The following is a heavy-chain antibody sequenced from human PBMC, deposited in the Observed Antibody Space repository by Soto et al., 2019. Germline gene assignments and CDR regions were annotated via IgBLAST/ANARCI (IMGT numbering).Heavy chain of an antibody. J-gene: IGHJ4*02. V-gene: IGHV3-48*03. Sequence: GGSLRLSCAASGFTFSSYEMNWVRQAPGKGLEWVSYISSSGSTIYYADSVKGRFTISRDNAKNSLYLQMNSLRAEDTAVYYCARGQGGQLLRFLEWLLPNDYWGQGTLVTVSS. CDR2: ISSSGSTI. CDR1: GFTFSSYE. CDR3: ARGQGGQLLRFLEWLLPNDY. D-gene: IGHD3-3*01.